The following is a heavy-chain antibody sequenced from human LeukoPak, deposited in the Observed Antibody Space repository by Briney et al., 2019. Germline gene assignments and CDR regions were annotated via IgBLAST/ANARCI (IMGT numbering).Heavy chain of an antibody. V-gene: IGHV1-46*01. Sequence: ASVKVSRKASAYTFSSYNIHWMRQAPGQGLEWMGIITPSNGVTSYAWNFRGRITMTRDTSTSTVYMDLNSLKSDDTAVYYCAGEVAATLFFDSWGQGTLVTVSS. CDR1: AYTFSSYN. D-gene: IGHD2-15*01. J-gene: IGHJ4*02. CDR2: ITPSNGVT. CDR3: AGEVAATLFFDS.